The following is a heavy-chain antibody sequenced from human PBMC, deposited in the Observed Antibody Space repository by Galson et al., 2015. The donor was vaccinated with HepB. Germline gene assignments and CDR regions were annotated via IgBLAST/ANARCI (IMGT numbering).Heavy chain of an antibody. J-gene: IGHJ4*02. CDR3: AKRLFVPTDC. CDR1: GFTFSNHG. V-gene: IGHV3-30*18. Sequence: SLRLSCAASGFTFSNHGIHWVRQAPGKGLEWVAVISSSGGTQYLADSVRGRVTLSRDNPKNTVYLQMNSLGAEDAAVYYCAKRLFVPTDCWGQGTLVTVSS. CDR2: ISSSGGTQ.